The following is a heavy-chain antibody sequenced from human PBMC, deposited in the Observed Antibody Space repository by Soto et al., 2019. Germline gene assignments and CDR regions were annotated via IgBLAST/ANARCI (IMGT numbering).Heavy chain of an antibody. D-gene: IGHD3-3*01. CDR1: GFTFSSYA. Sequence: GGSLRLSCSASGFTFSSYAMHWVRQAPGKGLEYVSAISSNGGSTYYADSVKGRFTISRDNSKNTLYLQMSSLRAEDTAVYYCVKVGPHYDFWSYYFDYWGQGTLVTVSS. CDR2: ISSNGGST. CDR3: VKVGPHYDFWSYYFDY. J-gene: IGHJ4*02. V-gene: IGHV3-64D*08.